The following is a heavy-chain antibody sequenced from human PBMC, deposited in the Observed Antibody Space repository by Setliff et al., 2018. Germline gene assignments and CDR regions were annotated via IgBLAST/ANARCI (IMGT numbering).Heavy chain of an antibody. CDR2: ISDSGDTT. Sequence: GGSLRLSCVASGFTFSNNAMNWVRQAPGGGLEWVSGISDSGDTTIYADSVKGRFTISRDNSKNMLSLQMNSLRAEDTAVYYCARRHIGVIIGYYFDYWGQGTLVTVSS. J-gene: IGHJ4*02. D-gene: IGHD3-3*01. CDR3: ARRHIGVIIGYYFDY. V-gene: IGHV3-23*01. CDR1: GFTFSNNA.